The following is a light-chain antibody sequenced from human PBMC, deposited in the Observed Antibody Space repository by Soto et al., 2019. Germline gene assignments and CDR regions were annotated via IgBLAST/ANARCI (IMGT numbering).Light chain of an antibody. CDR2: QAS. Sequence: DIQMTQSPSTLAASAGDRVTITCRASQRINNWLAWYQQKPGKAPKLLIYQASNLQSGVPPRFSGGGFGTEFTLTISNLQPEDFEMYYCQQYNSHWSWTFGQGTKVDIK. CDR3: QQYNSHWSWT. V-gene: IGKV1-5*03. CDR1: QRINNW. J-gene: IGKJ1*01.